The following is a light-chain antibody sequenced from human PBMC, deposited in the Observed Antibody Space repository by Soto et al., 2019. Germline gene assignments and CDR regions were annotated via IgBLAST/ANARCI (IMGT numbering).Light chain of an antibody. V-gene: IGLV2-14*01. CDR2: EVS. CDR1: SSDIGGYNY. Sequence: QSALTQPASVSGSPGQSITISWTGSSSDIGGYNYVSWYQQYPGKAPKLIIYEVSNRPSGISNRFSASKSGNTASLTISGLQAEDETDYYCSSFTDSDTWVFGGGTKLTVL. CDR3: SSFTDSDTWV. J-gene: IGLJ3*02.